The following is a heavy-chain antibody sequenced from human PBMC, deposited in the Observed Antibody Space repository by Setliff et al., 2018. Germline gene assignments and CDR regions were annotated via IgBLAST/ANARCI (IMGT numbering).Heavy chain of an antibody. V-gene: IGHV1-69*05. CDR2: IIPIFGTA. D-gene: IGHD3-16*02. Sequence: SVKVCCKASGGTFSSYAISWVRQAPGQGLEWMGGIIPIFGTANYAQKFQGRVTITTDESTSTAYMELSSLRSEDTAVYYCAREGNYDYVWGSYRDDAFDIWGQGTMVTVSS. CDR3: AREGNYDYVWGSYRDDAFDI. CDR1: GGTFSSYA. J-gene: IGHJ3*02.